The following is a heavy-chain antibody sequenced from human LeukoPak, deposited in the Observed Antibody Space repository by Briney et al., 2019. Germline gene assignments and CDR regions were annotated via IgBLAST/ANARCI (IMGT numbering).Heavy chain of an antibody. V-gene: IGHV3-9*01. CDR3: AKSVMIKLPLDY. D-gene: IGHD3-16*01. Sequence: GRSLRLSCAASGFTFDDYAMHWLPQAPGKGLEGGSGISMKSGSIGYADSVKGRFTISRDNAKNSLYLQMNSLRAEDTAVYYCAKSVMIKLPLDYWGQGTLVTVSS. CDR2: ISMKSGSI. J-gene: IGHJ4*02. CDR1: GFTFDDYA.